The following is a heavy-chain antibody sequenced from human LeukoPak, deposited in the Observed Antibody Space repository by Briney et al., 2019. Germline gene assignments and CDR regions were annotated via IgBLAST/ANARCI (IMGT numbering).Heavy chain of an antibody. V-gene: IGHV4-61*02. D-gene: IGHD3-22*01. CDR3: ARVYDSSGYYYGAIDY. CDR1: GGSISSGSYY. J-gene: IGHJ4*02. Sequence: SETLSLTCTVSGGSISSGSYYWSWIRQPAGKGLEWIERIYTSGSTNYNPSLKSRVTISVDTSKNQFSLKLSSVTAADTAVYYCARVYDSSGYYYGAIDYWGQGTLVTVSS. CDR2: IYTSGST.